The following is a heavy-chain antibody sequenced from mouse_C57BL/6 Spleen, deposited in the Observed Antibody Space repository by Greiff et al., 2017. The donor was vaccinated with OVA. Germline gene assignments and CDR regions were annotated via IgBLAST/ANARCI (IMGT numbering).Heavy chain of an antibody. CDR3: ARNPYGKGFAY. J-gene: IGHJ3*01. Sequence: QVQLKQSGAELVRPGTSVKVSCKASGYAFTNYLIEWVKQRPGQGLEWIGVINPGSGGTNYNEKFKGKATLTADKSSSTAYMQLSSLTSEDSAVYFCARNPYGKGFAYWGQGTLVTVSA. CDR2: INPGSGGT. CDR1: GYAFTNYL. D-gene: IGHD2-1*01. V-gene: IGHV1-54*01.